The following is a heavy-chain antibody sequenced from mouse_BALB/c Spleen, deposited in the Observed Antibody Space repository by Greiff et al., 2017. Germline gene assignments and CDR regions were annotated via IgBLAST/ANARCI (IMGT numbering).Heavy chain of an antibody. CDR1: GYSITSGYY. V-gene: IGHV3-6*02. CDR3: ARDYYGYDDGDYYAMDY. D-gene: IGHD2-2*01. CDR2: ISYDGSN. Sequence: EVKLMESGPGLVKPSQSLSLTCSVTGYSITSGYYWNWIRQFPGNKLEWMGYISYDGSNNYNPSLKNRISITRDTSKNQFFLKLNSVTTEDTATYYCARDYYGYDDGDYYAMDYWGQGTSVTVSS. J-gene: IGHJ4*01.